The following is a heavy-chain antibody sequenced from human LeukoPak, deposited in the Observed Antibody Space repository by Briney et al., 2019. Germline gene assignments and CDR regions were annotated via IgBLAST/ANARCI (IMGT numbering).Heavy chain of an antibody. V-gene: IGHV3-23*01. J-gene: IGHJ4*02. Sequence: GGSLRLSCAASGFTFSSYAMSWVRQAPGKGLEWVSAISGSGGSTYYADSVKGRFTISRDNAKNSLYLQMNSLRAEDTAVYYCARMAVYGSGSYPSDYWGQGTLVTVSS. CDR1: GFTFSSYA. CDR2: ISGSGGST. CDR3: ARMAVYGSGSYPSDY. D-gene: IGHD3-10*01.